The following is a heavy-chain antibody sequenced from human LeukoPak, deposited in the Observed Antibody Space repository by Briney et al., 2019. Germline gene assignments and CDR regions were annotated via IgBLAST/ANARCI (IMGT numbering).Heavy chain of an antibody. V-gene: IGHV3-11*01. J-gene: IGHJ6*03. CDR1: GFTFSDYY. CDR2: ISSSGSTI. Sequence: GALRLSCAASGFTFSDYYMSWIRQAPGKGLEWVSYISSSGSTIYYADSVKGRFTISRDNAKNSLYLQMNSLRAEDTAVHYCARDYSSSSGYYYYYYYMDVWGKGTTVTVSS. CDR3: ARDYSSSSGYYYYYYYMDV. D-gene: IGHD6-6*01.